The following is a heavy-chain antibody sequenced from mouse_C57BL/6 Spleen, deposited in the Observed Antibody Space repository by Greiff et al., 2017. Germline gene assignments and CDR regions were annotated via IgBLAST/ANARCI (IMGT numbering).Heavy chain of an antibody. Sequence: QVQLQQPGAELVKPGASVKMSCKASGYTFTSYWITWVKQRPGQGLAWIGDIYPGSGSTNYNEKFKSKATLTVDTSSSTAYMQLSSLASEDSAVYYCARSNYGSSGDYYAMDYWGQGTSVTVSS. CDR1: GYTFTSYW. CDR2: IYPGSGST. J-gene: IGHJ4*01. CDR3: ARSNYGSSGDYYAMDY. D-gene: IGHD1-1*01. V-gene: IGHV1-55*01.